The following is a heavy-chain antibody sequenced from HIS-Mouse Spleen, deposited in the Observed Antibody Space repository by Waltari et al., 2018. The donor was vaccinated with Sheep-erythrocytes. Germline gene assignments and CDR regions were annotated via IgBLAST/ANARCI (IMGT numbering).Heavy chain of an antibody. CDR2: ISSSSSYI. CDR3: ARDSTSDAFDI. Sequence: EVQLVESGGGLVKPGGSLRLSCAASGFTFSSYSMNWVRQAPGKGLEWVSSISSSSSYIYYADSVKGRLTISRDNAKNSLYLQMNSRRAEDTAVYYCARDSTSDAFDIWGQGTMVTVSS. D-gene: IGHD6-6*01. J-gene: IGHJ3*02. CDR1: GFTFSSYS. V-gene: IGHV3-21*01.